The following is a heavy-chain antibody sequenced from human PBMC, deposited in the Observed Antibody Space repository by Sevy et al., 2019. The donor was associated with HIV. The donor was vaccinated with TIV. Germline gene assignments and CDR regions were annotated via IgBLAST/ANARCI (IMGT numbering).Heavy chain of an antibody. CDR1: GFTFSSYA. CDR2: ISYDGSNK. D-gene: IGHD6-13*01. V-gene: IGHV3-30-3*01. CDR3: ARDRAAAGTSYAFDI. Sequence: GGSLRLSCAASGFTFSSYAMHWVRQAPGKGLEWVAVISYDGSNKYYADSVKGRFTISRDNSKNTLYLQMNSLRAEDTAVYYCARDRAAAGTSYAFDIWGQGTMVTVSS. J-gene: IGHJ3*02.